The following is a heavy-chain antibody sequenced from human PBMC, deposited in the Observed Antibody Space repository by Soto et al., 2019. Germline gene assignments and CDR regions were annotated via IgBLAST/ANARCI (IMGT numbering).Heavy chain of an antibody. V-gene: IGHV3-23*01. D-gene: IGHD2-2*01. CDR3: AKWRGYPVVDRYYYGMDV. Sequence: VGSLRLSCAASGFTFSSDAMSWVRQAPGKGLEWVSAISGSGGSTYYADSVRDRFTISRDNSKNTLYLQMNSLRAEDTAVYYCAKWRGYPVVDRYYYGMDVWGQGTTVTVSS. CDR1: GFTFSSDA. CDR2: ISGSGGST. J-gene: IGHJ6*02.